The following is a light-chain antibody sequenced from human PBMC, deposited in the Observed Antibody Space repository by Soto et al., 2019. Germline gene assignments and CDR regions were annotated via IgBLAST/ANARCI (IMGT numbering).Light chain of an antibody. CDR2: EVR. CDR1: SSDVGSYNY. CDR3: ISYTGSDTSYV. V-gene: IGLV2-14*01. Sequence: QSALTQPASVSGSPGQSITISCTGTSSDVGSYNYVAWYQQFPGKTPKLMIYEVRNRPSGVSSRFSGSKSGNTASLTISGLQAEDEADYYCISYTGSDTSYVFFTGTSSPS. J-gene: IGLJ1*01.